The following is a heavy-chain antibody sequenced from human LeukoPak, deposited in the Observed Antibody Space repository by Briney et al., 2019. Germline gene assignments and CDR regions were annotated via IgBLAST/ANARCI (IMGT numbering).Heavy chain of an antibody. J-gene: IGHJ6*03. CDR1: GFTFDDYA. CDR3: AKDLRGYYYYMDV. CDR2: ISWNSGSI. V-gene: IGHV3-9*01. Sequence: SLRLSCAASGFTFDDYAMHWVRQAPGKGLEWVSGISWNSGSIGYAGSVKGRFTISRDNAKNSLYLQMNSLRAEDTALYYCAKDLRGYYYYMDVWGKGTTVTVSS.